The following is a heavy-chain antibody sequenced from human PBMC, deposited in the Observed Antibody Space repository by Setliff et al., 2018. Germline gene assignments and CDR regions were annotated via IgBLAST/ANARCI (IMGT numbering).Heavy chain of an antibody. CDR1: GYTFTSYG. J-gene: IGHJ5*02. D-gene: IGHD2-15*01. Sequence: GASVKVSCKASGYTFTSYGINWVRQAPGQGLEWMGGIIPMFGTPAYAQKFQDRVTITTDESTSTAYMELDSLRSEDTAVYYCARSPAVLGIVYLDPWGQGTLVTVSS. CDR3: ARSPAVLGIVYLDP. CDR2: IIPMFGTP. V-gene: IGHV1-69*05.